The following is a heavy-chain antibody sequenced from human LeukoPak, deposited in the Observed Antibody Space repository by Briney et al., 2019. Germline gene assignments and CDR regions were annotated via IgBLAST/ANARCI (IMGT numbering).Heavy chain of an antibody. CDR1: DASIDTHY. D-gene: IGHD2-8*01. Sequence: PSETLSLTCTVSDASIDTHYRNWIRQPAGKGLEWIGRIYAGGSTNYNPSLKSRVTMSAVTSKNQFFLRLSSVTAADTAVYYCARALWANGLDSWGQGALVIVSS. V-gene: IGHV4-4*07. CDR3: ARALWANGLDS. J-gene: IGHJ4*02. CDR2: IYAGGST.